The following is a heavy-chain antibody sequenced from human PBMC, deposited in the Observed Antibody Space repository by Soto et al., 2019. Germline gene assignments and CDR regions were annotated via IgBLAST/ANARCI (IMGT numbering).Heavy chain of an antibody. CDR1: GGSFSGYY. V-gene: IGHV4-34*09. Sequence: PSETLSLTCAVYGGSFSGYYWSWIRQPPGEGLEWIGEINHSGSTNYNPSLKSRVTISVDTSKNQFSLKLSSVTAADTAVYYCARDAYSGSSQAWGQGTLVTVSS. CDR3: ARDAYSGSSQA. J-gene: IGHJ5*02. D-gene: IGHD1-26*01. CDR2: INHSGST.